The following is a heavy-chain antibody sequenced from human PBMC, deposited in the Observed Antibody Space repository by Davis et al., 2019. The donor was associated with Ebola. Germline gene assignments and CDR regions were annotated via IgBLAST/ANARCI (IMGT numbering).Heavy chain of an antibody. V-gene: IGHV3-30-3*01. J-gene: IGHJ2*01. CDR2: ISYDGSNK. Sequence: GGSLRLSCAASGFTFSSYAMHWVRQAPGKGLEWVAVISYDGSNKYYADSVKGRFTISRDNSKNTLYLQMNSLRAEDTAVYYCAREGFGVVSQGYWYCDLWGRGTLVTVSS. D-gene: IGHD3-3*01. CDR1: GFTFSSYA. CDR3: AREGFGVVSQGYWYCDL.